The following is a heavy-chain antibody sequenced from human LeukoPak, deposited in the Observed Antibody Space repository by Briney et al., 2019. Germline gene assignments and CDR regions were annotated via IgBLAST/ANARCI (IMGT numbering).Heavy chain of an antibody. CDR3: ATILTGYYLDY. V-gene: IGHV3-66*01. Sequence: GGSLRLSCVASGFTVDNNYMTWVRQAPGKGLEWVSLIYSGGSTHYADSLKGKFTISRDNSKNALYLQMNSLRAEDTAVYYCATILTGYYLDYWGQGTLVTVSS. CDR2: IYSGGST. J-gene: IGHJ4*02. CDR1: GFTVDNNY. D-gene: IGHD3-9*01.